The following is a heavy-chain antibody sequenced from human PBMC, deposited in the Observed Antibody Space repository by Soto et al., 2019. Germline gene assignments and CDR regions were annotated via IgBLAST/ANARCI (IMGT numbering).Heavy chain of an antibody. D-gene: IGHD3-10*01. CDR2: ISSTGATI. CDR3: ALRFMVRGAFDP. CDR1: GFTFTDYY. V-gene: IGHV3-11*01. J-gene: IGHJ5*02. Sequence: QVRLVESGGGLVKPGGSLRLSCAASGFTFTDYYMSWFRQAPGKGLEWVSQISSTGATIYYADSVKGRFTISRDNAENSLYLKMTSLRGEDTAMYDCALRFMVRGAFDPWGQGTLVTVSS.